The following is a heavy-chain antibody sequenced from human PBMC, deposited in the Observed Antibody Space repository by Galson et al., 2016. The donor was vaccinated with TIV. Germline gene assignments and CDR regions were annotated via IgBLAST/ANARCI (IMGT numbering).Heavy chain of an antibody. J-gene: IGHJ4*02. D-gene: IGHD2-21*02. V-gene: IGHV3-23*01. CDR1: GFTFTDYY. CDR2: ISATGIST. CDR3: AKDQVVVTWGGGYFDY. Sequence: SLRLSCAVSGFTFTDYYMNWIRQAPGKGLEWVSSISATGISTYYADSVKGRFAISRDTSKETLFLQMNSLRVEDTAVYFCAKDQVVVTWGGGYFDYWGRGVLVTVSS.